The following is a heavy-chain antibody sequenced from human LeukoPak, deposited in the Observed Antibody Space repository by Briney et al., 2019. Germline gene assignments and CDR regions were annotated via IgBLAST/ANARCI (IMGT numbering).Heavy chain of an antibody. V-gene: IGHV4-39*01. Sequence: SETLSLTCAVYGGSFSGYYWGWIRQPPGKGLEWIGSIYYSGSTYYNPSLKSRVTISVDTSKNQFSLKLSSVTAADTAVYYCARHAKYCSSTSCAVGYYYGMDVWGQGTTVTVSS. CDR3: ARHAKYCSSTSCAVGYYYGMDV. CDR2: IYYSGST. D-gene: IGHD2-2*01. CDR1: GGSFSGYY. J-gene: IGHJ6*02.